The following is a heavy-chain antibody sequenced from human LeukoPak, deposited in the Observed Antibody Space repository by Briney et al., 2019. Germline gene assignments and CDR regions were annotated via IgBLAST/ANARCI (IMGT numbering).Heavy chain of an antibody. CDR1: GYSFTNYW. CDR3: ARLGGYDSDY. CDR2: IDPSDSYS. Sequence: GESLKISCKRSGYSFTNYWISWVRQMPGKGLEWMGAIDPSDSYSKYSPSFQGHVTISADKSISTAYLQWSSLKASDTAMYYCARLGGYDSDYWGQGTLVTVSS. D-gene: IGHD5-12*01. V-gene: IGHV5-10-1*01. J-gene: IGHJ4*02.